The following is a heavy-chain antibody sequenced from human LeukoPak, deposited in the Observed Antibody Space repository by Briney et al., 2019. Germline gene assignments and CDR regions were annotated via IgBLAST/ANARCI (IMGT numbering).Heavy chain of an antibody. CDR2: IHHTGST. Sequence: SETLSLTCTVSGGSIGNYFWSWFRQSPGKGPEWIGYIHHTGSTDSNPSLKSRVTISVDTSKNQFSLNLISVTAADTAVYYCAGGPSYGYWGPGTLVTVSS. D-gene: IGHD5-18*01. CDR3: AGGPSYGY. J-gene: IGHJ4*02. V-gene: IGHV4-59*01. CDR1: GGSIGNYF.